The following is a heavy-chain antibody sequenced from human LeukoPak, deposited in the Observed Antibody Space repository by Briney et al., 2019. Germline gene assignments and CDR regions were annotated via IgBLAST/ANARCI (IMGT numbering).Heavy chain of an antibody. J-gene: IGHJ4*02. CDR3: ARDRSGWYWDY. CDR1: GFTFSSYS. CDR2: ISSSSSTI. V-gene: IGHV3-48*02. Sequence: GGSLRLSCAASGFTFSSYSMNWVRQAPGKGLEWVSYISSSSSTIYYADSVKDRFTISRDNAKNSLYLQMKSLREEDTAVYYCARDRSGWYWDYWGQGTLVTVSS. D-gene: IGHD6-19*01.